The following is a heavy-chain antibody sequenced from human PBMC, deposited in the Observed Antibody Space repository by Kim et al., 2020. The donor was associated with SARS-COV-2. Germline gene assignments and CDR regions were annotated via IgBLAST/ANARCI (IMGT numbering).Heavy chain of an antibody. CDR1: GYTFTSYG. D-gene: IGHD2-15*01. CDR2: ISAYNGNT. J-gene: IGHJ2*01. V-gene: IGHV1-18*01. CDR3: ASRLGYCSGGSCRNWYFDL. Sequence: ASVKVSCKASGYTFTSYGISWVRQAPGQGLEWMGWISAYNGNTNYAQKLQGRVTMTTDTSTSTAYMELRSLRSDDTAVYYCASRLGYCSGGSCRNWYFDLWGRGTLVTVSS.